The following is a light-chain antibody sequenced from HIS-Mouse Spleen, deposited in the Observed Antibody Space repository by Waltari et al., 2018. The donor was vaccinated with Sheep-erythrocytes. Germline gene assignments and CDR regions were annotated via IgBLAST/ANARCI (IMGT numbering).Light chain of an antibody. Sequence: QSVLTQPPSASGTPGQRVTISCSGSSSNIGSNTVNWYQQLPGTAPKLLIYSNNQRPSGVPDRSPGSKSGTSASLAISGLQSEDEADYYCAAWDDSLNGVVFGGGTKLTVL. CDR2: SNN. J-gene: IGLJ2*01. V-gene: IGLV1-44*01. CDR3: AAWDDSLNGVV. CDR1: SSNIGSNT.